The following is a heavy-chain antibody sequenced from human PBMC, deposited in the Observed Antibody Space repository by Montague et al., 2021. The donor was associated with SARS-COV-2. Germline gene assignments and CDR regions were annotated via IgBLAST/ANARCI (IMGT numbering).Heavy chain of an antibody. J-gene: IGHJ4*02. CDR3: TTDTDWRGIEY. D-gene: IGHD3/OR15-3a*01. Sequence: TLSLTCTVSGGAMNSVSDFWGWIRQASGQGPEWIVRVRPGGRTNYNPSLGSRVTVSLDMSQSQFSLTLSSVTAADSAVYYCTTDTDWRGIEYWGLGTLVTVSS. V-gene: IGHV4-61*02. CDR1: GGAMNSVSDF. CDR2: VRPGGRT.